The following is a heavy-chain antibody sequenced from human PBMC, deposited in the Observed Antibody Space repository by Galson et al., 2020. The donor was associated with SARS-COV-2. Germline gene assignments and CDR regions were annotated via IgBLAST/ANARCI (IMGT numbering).Heavy chain of an antibody. CDR1: GFTFDDYG. J-gene: IGHJ4*02. CDR3: AKSGLRSGIGYFDY. Sequence: GGSLRLSCAASGFTFDDYGMHWVRQVPGKGLEWVSGISEGGAITAYAESVKGRFTISRDSAKNSLYLQMNSLRAEDMALYYCAKSGLRSGIGYFDYWGQGTLVTVSS. V-gene: IGHV3-9*03. D-gene: IGHD3-10*01. CDR2: ISEGGAIT.